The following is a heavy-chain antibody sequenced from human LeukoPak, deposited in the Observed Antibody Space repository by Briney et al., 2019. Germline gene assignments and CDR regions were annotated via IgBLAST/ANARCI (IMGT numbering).Heavy chain of an antibody. CDR2: ISTVSTYT. CDR1: GITFTDYS. CDR3: ARDGSGFYYFYYMDV. D-gene: IGHD6-25*01. V-gene: IGHV3-21*01. J-gene: IGHJ6*03. Sequence: VKPARSLRLSCAASGITFTDYSMTWVRQAPGKGLEWVSSISTVSTYTFYSDSVKGRFTISRDNRKNTLYLQMSSLSAEDTAVYYCARDGSGFYYFYYMDVWGRGTAVTVSS.